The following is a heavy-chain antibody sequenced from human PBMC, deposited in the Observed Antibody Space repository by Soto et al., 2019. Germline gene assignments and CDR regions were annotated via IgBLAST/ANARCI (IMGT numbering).Heavy chain of an antibody. V-gene: IGHV1-46*03. Sequence: QVQLVQSGAEVKKPGASVKVSCKASGYTFTSYYMHWVRQAPGQGLEWMGIINPSGGSTSYAQKFQXRLXMTRDTSTSTVYMELSSLRSEDTAVYYCARGIAVAGTIFDYWGQGTLVTVSS. CDR3: ARGIAVAGTIFDY. D-gene: IGHD6-19*01. CDR1: GYTFTSYY. J-gene: IGHJ4*02. CDR2: INPSGGST.